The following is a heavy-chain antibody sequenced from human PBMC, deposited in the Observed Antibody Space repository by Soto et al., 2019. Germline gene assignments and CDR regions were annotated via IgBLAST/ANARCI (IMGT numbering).Heavy chain of an antibody. CDR1: GGSFSGYY. V-gene: IGHV4-34*01. Sequence: SDTLSLTCAVYGGSFSGYYWSWIRQPPGKGLEWIGEINHSGSTNYNPSLKSRVTISVDTSKNQFSLKLSSVTAADTAVYYCARGSSYYYGSGSYSRASKYFQHWGQGTLVTVSS. CDR3: ARGSSYYYGSGSYSRASKYFQH. J-gene: IGHJ1*01. D-gene: IGHD3-10*01. CDR2: INHSGST.